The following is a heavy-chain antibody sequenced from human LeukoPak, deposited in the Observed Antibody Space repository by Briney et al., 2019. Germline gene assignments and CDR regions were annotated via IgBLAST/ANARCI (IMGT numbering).Heavy chain of an antibody. CDR2: IKQDGSEK. V-gene: IGHV3-7*04. CDR3: ARESGGSCHIAY. J-gene: IGHJ4*02. CDR1: VVTFSSYW. Sequence: GGSLRLSCAASVVTFSSYWMSWVRQAPGKGLEWVANIKQDGSEKYYVDSVKGRFTISRDNAKNSLYLQMNSLRAEVTAVYYCARESGGSCHIAYWGQGTLVTVSS. D-gene: IGHD2-15*01.